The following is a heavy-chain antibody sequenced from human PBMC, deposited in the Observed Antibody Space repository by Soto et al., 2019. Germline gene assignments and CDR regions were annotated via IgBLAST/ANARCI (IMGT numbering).Heavy chain of an antibody. D-gene: IGHD2-2*01. CDR2: IIPILGIA. J-gene: IGHJ6*02. V-gene: IGHV1-69*04. Sequence: SVKVSCKVSGDTLSTYTISWVRQAPGQGLEWMGRIIPILGIANYAQKFQGRVTITADKSTSTAYMELSSLRSEDTAVYYCARDFVVVVPAASYYYYYGMDVWGQGTTVTVSS. CDR1: GDTLSTYT. CDR3: ARDFVVVVPAASYYYYYGMDV.